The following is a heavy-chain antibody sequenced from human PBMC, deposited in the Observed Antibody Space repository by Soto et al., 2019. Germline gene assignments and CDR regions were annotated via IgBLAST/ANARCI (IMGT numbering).Heavy chain of an antibody. CDR3: ARLVITRYYFDY. V-gene: IGHV4-39*01. Sequence: QLQLQESGPGLVKPSETLSLTCTVSGGSISSSSYYWGWIRQPPGKGLEWIGSIYYSGSTYYNPSLKSRVTLSLDTSKNQSSLKLSSVPAADPAVYYCARLVITRYYFDYWGQGTLVTVSS. J-gene: IGHJ4*02. D-gene: IGHD3-22*01. CDR1: GGSISSSSYY. CDR2: IYYSGST.